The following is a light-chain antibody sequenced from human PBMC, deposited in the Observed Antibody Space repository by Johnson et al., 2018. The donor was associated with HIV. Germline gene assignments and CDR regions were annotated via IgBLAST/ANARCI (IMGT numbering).Light chain of an antibody. CDR3: GTWGG. V-gene: IGLV1-51*01. CDR2: DNN. CDR1: SSNIGNND. J-gene: IGLJ1*01. Sequence: QSVLTQPPSVSAAPGQKVTISCSGSSSNIGNNDVSWYQQLPGTAPKLLIYDNNKRPSGIPDRFSGSKSGTSATLGITGLQTGDEADYYCGTWGGFGTGTKVTVL.